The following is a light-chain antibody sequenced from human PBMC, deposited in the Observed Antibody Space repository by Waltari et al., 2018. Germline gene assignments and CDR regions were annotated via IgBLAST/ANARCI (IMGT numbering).Light chain of an antibody. J-gene: IGKJ4*02. CDR2: NAI. CDR3: LQRNNWPPT. Sequence: EIILTHYPATLSLSPGDRATLASRASQRASNSLSWYQQKPGQAPRLLIYNAITRATGTPARFSGSGSGTDFTLTIGSLEPEDSAVYFCLQRNNWPPTFGGGTTVEIK. V-gene: IGKV3-11*01. CDR1: QRASNS.